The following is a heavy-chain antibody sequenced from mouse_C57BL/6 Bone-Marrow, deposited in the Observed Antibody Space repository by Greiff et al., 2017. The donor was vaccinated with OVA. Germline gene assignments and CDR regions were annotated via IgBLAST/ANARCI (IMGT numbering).Heavy chain of an antibody. D-gene: IGHD2-12*01. CDR1: GYTFTSYG. CDR2: IYIGNGYT. V-gene: IGHV1-58*01. J-gene: IGHJ4*01. CDR3: AAYYSLYAMDY. Sequence: EVKLKESGAELVRPGSSVKMSCKTSGYTFTSYGINWVKQRPGQGLEWIGYIYIGNGYTEYNEKFKGKATLTSDTSSSTAYMQLSSLTSEDSAIYFCAAYYSLYAMDYWGQGTSVTVSP.